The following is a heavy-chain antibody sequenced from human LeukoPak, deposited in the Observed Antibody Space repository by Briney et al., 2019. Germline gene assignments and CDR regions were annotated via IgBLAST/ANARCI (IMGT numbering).Heavy chain of an antibody. J-gene: IGHJ4*02. Sequence: PGRSLRLSCAASGFTFSNAWMSWVRQAPGKGLEWVGRIKSKTDGGTTDYAAPVKGRFTISRDDSKNTLYLQMNSLKTEDTAVYYCTTAPYCSSTSCYGGDYWGQGTLVTVSS. D-gene: IGHD2-2*01. V-gene: IGHV3-15*01. CDR3: TTAPYCSSTSCYGGDY. CDR2: IKSKTDGGTT. CDR1: GFTFSNAW.